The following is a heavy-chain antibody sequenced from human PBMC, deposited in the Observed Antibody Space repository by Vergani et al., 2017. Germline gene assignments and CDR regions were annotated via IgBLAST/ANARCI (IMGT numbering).Heavy chain of an antibody. CDR3: ARVAVAGTRDY. CDR2: INHRGST. D-gene: IGHD6-19*01. Sequence: QVQLQQWGAGLLKPSETLSLTCAVSGGSFSGYYWSWIRQPPGKGLEWIGEINHRGSTNYNPSLKSRVTISVDTSKNKFSLKLSFVTAADTAVYYCARVAVAGTRDYWGQGTLVTVSS. V-gene: IGHV4-34*01. J-gene: IGHJ4*02. CDR1: GGSFSGYY.